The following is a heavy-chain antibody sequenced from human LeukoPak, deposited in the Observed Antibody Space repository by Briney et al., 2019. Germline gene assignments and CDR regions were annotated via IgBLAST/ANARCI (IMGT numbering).Heavy chain of an antibody. J-gene: IGHJ4*02. V-gene: IGHV4-39*01. Sequence: SETLSLTCAVSGGSIRSSYYYWGWIRQPPGKGLEWIGSIYDSGSTYYNPSLKSRVTISVDTSKNQFSLKLSFVTAADTAVYFCARGWQLSDYFDYWGQGTLVTVSS. CDR2: IYDSGST. D-gene: IGHD4-23*01. CDR3: ARGWQLSDYFDY. CDR1: GGSIRSSYYY.